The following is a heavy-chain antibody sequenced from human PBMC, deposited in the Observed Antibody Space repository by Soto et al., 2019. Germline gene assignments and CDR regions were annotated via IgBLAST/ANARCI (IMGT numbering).Heavy chain of an antibody. CDR3: VKVSTFYDILNGYYSTNFFDP. CDR2: ISSDGDIT. J-gene: IGHJ5*02. V-gene: IGHV3-64D*06. CDR1: GFTFSEYS. D-gene: IGHD3-9*01. Sequence: GGSLRLSCSASGFTFSEYSMHWVRQAPGKGLQYVSTISSDGDITYYADSVKGRFTISRDNSKNTLYLQMNSLRPEDTAVYYCVKVSTFYDILNGYYSTNFFDPWGQGSLVTVSS.